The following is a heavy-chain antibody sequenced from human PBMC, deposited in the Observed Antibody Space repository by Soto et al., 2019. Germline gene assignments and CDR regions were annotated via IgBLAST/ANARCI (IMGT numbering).Heavy chain of an antibody. J-gene: IGHJ3*02. Sequence: EVQLVESGGGLVQPGGSLRLSCAASGFTFSSYAMHWVRQAPGKGLEYVSAISSNGGSTYYANSVKGRFTISRDNSKNTLYLQMGSLRAEDMAVYYCARGLGYAFDIWGQRTMVTVSS. CDR3: ARGLGYAFDI. CDR2: ISSNGGST. D-gene: IGHD2-15*01. CDR1: GFTFSSYA. V-gene: IGHV3-64*01.